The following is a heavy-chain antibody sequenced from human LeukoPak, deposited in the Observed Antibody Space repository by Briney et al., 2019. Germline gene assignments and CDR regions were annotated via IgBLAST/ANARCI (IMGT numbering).Heavy chain of an antibody. Sequence: ASVKVSCKASGYAFTGYYMHWGRQAPGQGREWMGWINPNSGGTNYAQKFQGWVTMTRDTSISTAYMELSRLRSDDTAVYYCARGGGSYPTYGMDVWGQGTTVTVSS. CDR2: INPNSGGT. CDR1: GYAFTGYY. V-gene: IGHV1-2*04. CDR3: ARGGGSYPTYGMDV. J-gene: IGHJ6*02. D-gene: IGHD1-26*01.